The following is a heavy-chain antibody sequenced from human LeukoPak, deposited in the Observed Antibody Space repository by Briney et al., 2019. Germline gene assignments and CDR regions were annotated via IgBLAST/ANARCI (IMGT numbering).Heavy chain of an antibody. D-gene: IGHD2-15*01. Sequence: PSETLSLTCSVSGDSVSRPYWSWIRQPPGRGLEWKGYIQSSGIINYNPSLQGRVTIALDTSKNQISLSLSSVSAADTAIYYCTKNAGRGRSNDFWGQGTLVTVSS. CDR2: IQSSGII. CDR1: GDSVSRPY. CDR3: TKNAGRGRSNDF. V-gene: IGHV4-59*02. J-gene: IGHJ4*02.